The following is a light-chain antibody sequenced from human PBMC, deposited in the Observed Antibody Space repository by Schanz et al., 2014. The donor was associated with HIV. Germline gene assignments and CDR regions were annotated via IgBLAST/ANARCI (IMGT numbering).Light chain of an antibody. V-gene: IGKV3-20*01. CDR1: QSLGGSQ. J-gene: IGKJ1*01. CDR3: QQSGSSPQT. CDR2: GAS. Sequence: EIVLTQSPGTLSLSPGERATLSCRASQSLGGSQLAWYQHKPGQAPRLLIYGASNRATGVPVRFSGSGSGTEFTLTISRLEPEDFAVYYCQQSGSSPQTFGQGTKVEIK.